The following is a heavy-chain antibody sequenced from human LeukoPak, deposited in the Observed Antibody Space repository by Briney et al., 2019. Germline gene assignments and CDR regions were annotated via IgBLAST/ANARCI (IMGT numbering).Heavy chain of an antibody. CDR1: GYTFTSYD. CDR3: ATYDFWSGYYIY. Sequence: ASVKVSCKASGYTFTSYDINWVRQATGQGLEWMGWMNPNGGNTGYAQKFQGRVTMTRNTSISTAYMELSSLRSEDTAVYYCATYDFWSGYYIYWGQGTLVTVSS. V-gene: IGHV1-8*01. CDR2: MNPNGGNT. J-gene: IGHJ4*02. D-gene: IGHD3-3*01.